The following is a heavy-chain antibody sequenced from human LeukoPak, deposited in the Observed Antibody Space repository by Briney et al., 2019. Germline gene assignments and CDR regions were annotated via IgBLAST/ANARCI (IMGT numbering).Heavy chain of an antibody. CDR1: GGSISSGDYY. D-gene: IGHD2-2*01. CDR2: IYYSGST. CDR3: ASQDCSSTSCHNWFDP. Sequence: SQTLSLTCTVSGGSISSGDYYWSWIRQPPGKGLEWIGYIYYSGSTYYNPSLKSRVTISVDTSKSQFSLKLSSVTAADTAVYYCASQDCSSTSCHNWFDPWGQGTLVTVSS. V-gene: IGHV4-30-4*01. J-gene: IGHJ5*02.